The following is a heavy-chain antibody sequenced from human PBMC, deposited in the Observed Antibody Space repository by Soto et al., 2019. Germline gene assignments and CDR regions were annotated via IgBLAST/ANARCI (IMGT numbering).Heavy chain of an antibody. CDR3: ARGSDDSSGYYYDFDY. D-gene: IGHD3-22*01. Sequence: SSETLSLTCTVSGGSISGYYWSWIRQPPGKGLEWIGYIHDSGSTDYNPSLKSRVTISGDTSKNQFSLRLSSVTAADTAVYYCARGSDDSSGYYYDFDYWGQGTLVTVS. V-gene: IGHV4-59*08. CDR2: IHDSGST. CDR1: GGSISGYY. J-gene: IGHJ4*02.